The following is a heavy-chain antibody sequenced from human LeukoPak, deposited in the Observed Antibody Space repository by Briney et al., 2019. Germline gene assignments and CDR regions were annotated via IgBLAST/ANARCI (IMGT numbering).Heavy chain of an antibody. Sequence: GGSLRLSCAASGLTVSSNYMSWVRQAPGKGLEWVSAISGSGRSTYYADSVKGRFTIFRDNSKTTLYLQMNSLRAEDTAVYFCARDRQQLANFDYWGQGALVTVSS. V-gene: IGHV3-23*01. CDR1: GLTVSSNY. J-gene: IGHJ4*02. CDR2: ISGSGRST. CDR3: ARDRQQLANFDY. D-gene: IGHD6-13*01.